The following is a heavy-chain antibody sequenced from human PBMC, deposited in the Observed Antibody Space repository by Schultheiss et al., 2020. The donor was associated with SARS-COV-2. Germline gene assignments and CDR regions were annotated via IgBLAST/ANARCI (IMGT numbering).Heavy chain of an antibody. D-gene: IGHD3-9*01. V-gene: IGHV3-20*04. CDR3: ARGGLRYFDWLIDY. CDR1: GFTFSIYA. J-gene: IGHJ4*02. Sequence: GGSLRLSCAASGFTFSIYAMSWVRQAPGKGLEWVSGINWNGGSTGYADSVKGRFTISRDNAKNSLYLQMNSLRAEDTALYYCARGGLRYFDWLIDYWGQGTLVTVSS. CDR2: INWNGGST.